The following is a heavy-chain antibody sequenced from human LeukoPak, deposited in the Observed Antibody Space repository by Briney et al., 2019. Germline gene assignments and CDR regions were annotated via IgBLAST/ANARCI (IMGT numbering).Heavy chain of an antibody. J-gene: IGHJ4*02. Sequence: SQTLSLTCAIPGDSVSSNSAAWSWIRQSPSRGLEWLGRPYYRSKWYSDYAVSVKSRISINTDTSKNQFSLHLNSVTPEDTAVYYCARDLRAGYCLPLDCWGQGTLVTVSS. CDR1: GDSVSSNSAA. CDR3: ARDLRAGYCLPLDC. CDR2: PYYRSKWYS. D-gene: IGHD5-24*01. V-gene: IGHV6-1*01.